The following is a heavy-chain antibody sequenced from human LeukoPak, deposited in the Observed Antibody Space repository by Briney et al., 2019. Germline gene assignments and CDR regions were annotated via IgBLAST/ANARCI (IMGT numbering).Heavy chain of an antibody. CDR3: AAQGGSGDLRN. CDR1: GFTFRNTW. CDR2: IKRIIDGGTT. J-gene: IGHJ4*02. V-gene: IGHV3-15*01. Sequence: GGSLRLSCAASGFTFRNTWMNWVRQAPGKGREWVGRIKRIIDGGTTDYAAPVKGRFTVSRDDSINTLYLQMSSLKTEDTAVYYCAAQGGSGDLRNWGQGTLVTVSS. D-gene: IGHD4-17*01.